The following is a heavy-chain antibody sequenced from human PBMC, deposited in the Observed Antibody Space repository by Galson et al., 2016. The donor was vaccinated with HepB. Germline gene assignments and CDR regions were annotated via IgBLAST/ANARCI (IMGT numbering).Heavy chain of an antibody. Sequence: SLRLSCAAPGFNFSSQSMNWIRQAPGKGLEWVSSISFTSNYIYYADSVKGRFTISRDNAKNSVYLQMNSLRAEDTGFYYCAKDKSGTTFDHWGQGTLVTVSS. CDR2: ISFTSNYI. CDR1: GFNFSSQS. D-gene: IGHD1-1*01. V-gene: IGHV3-21*01. CDR3: AKDKSGTTFDH. J-gene: IGHJ4*02.